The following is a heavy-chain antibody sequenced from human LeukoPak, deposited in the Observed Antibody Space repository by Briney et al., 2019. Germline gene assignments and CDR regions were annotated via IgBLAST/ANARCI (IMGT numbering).Heavy chain of an antibody. CDR2: IFDSGST. J-gene: IGHJ3*01. V-gene: IGHV4-61*02. Sequence: SQTLSLTCPVSGGSISSGPFYWSWLRQPAGKGLEWIGRIFDSGSTDYNPSLKSRVTISVDTSKDQLSLRLSSVTAADTAVYYCARDRAGAFDVWGQGALVSVSS. CDR3: ARDRAGAFDV. CDR1: GGSISSGPFY.